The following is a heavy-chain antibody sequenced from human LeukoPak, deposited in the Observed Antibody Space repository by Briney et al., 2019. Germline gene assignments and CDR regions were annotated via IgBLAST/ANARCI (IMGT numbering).Heavy chain of an antibody. Sequence: PSGTLSLTCVVYGGSFSGYYWSWIRHRPGKGLEWIGEINHSGSTNYNPSLKSRFTISVDTSKNQFSLKLSSVTAADTAVYYCARLQFGTGYYHEVDYWGQGTRVTVSS. CDR2: INHSGST. CDR3: ARLQFGTGYYHEVDY. J-gene: IGHJ4*02. V-gene: IGHV4-34*01. D-gene: IGHD3-9*01. CDR1: GGSFSGYY.